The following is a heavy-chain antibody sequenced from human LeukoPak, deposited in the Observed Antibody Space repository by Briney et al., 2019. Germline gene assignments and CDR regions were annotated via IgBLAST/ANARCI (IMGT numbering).Heavy chain of an antibody. CDR1: GFTFSSFA. D-gene: IGHD2-15*01. J-gene: IGHJ4*02. V-gene: IGHV3-23*01. CDR3: ARGSSVVGLD. Sequence: GGSLRLSCAASGFTFSSFAMSWVRQAPGKGLEWVSVISGRGDSTYYADSAKGRFTISRDSAKNTLYLQMNSLRAEDTAVYYCARGSSVVGLDWGQGTLVTVSS. CDR2: ISGRGDST.